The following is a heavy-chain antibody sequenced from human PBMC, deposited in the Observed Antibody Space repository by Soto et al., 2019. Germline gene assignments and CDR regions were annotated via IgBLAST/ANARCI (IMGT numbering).Heavy chain of an antibody. CDR2: ISYDGSNK. CDR1: GFTFSSYA. J-gene: IGHJ6*01. Sequence: QVQLVESGGGVVQPGRSLRLSCAASGFTFSSYAMHWVRQAPGKGLEWVAVISYDGSNKYYADSVKGRFTISRDNSKNTLYLQMNSLRAEDTAVYYCARDHSSNYYYGMDVW. D-gene: IGHD6-6*01. CDR3: ARDHSSNYYYGMDV. V-gene: IGHV3-30-3*01.